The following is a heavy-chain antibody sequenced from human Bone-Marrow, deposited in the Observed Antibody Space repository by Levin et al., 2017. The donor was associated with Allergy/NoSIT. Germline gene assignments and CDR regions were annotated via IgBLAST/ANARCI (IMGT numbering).Heavy chain of an antibody. CDR2: IIPVFDTT. CDR1: GDIFNNFA. D-gene: IGHD2-8*01. CDR3: ARDSSVSGGGGFDY. Sequence: SVKVSCKASGDIFNNFAISWVRQAPGQGLEWMGGIIPVFDTTNYAQTFQGRLTITWDESTSTGYMDLNTLGSQDTAVYFCARDSSVSGGGGFDYWGQGTLVSVSS. J-gene: IGHJ4*02. V-gene: IGHV1-69*13.